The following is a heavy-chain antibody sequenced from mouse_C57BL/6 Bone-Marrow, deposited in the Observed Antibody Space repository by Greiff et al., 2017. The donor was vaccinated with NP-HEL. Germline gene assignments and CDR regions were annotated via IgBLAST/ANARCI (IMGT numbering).Heavy chain of an antibody. V-gene: IGHV1-50*01. J-gene: IGHJ3*01. CDR3: ARPLFAC. CDR1: GYTFTSYW. CDR2: IDPSDSDT. Sequence: QVQLQQPGAELVKPGASVKLSCKASGYTFTSYWMQWVKQRPGQGLEWIGEIDPSDSDTNYNQKFKGKATLTVDKSSSTAYMQLSSLTSEDSAVYYCARPLFACWGRGTLVTVSA.